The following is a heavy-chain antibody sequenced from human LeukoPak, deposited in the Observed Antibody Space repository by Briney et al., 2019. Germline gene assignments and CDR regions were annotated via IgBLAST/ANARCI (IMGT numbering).Heavy chain of an antibody. CDR1: GFSFSNYG. Sequence: GGSLRLSCAASGFSFSNYGIHWVRQAPGKGLEWVAVISYDGINKYYGDSVEGRFTTSRDNSKNTLYLQMNSLRAEDTAVYYCARSHYGSGGYYGMDVWGQGTTVTVSS. CDR2: ISYDGINK. V-gene: IGHV3-30*03. CDR3: ARSHYGSGGYYGMDV. J-gene: IGHJ6*02. D-gene: IGHD3-10*01.